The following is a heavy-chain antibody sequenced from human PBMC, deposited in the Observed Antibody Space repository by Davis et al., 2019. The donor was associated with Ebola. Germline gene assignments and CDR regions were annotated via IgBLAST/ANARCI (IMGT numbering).Heavy chain of an antibody. J-gene: IGHJ4*02. V-gene: IGHV3-23*01. CDR1: GFSFNNYA. D-gene: IGHD3-16*01. CDR2: IHGRGGGT. CDR3: AKDGAVDY. Sequence: PGGSLRLSCAVFGFSFNNYAMSWIRQAPGKGLEWASSIHGRGGGTFYADSVKGRFTISRDNSKNTLSLQMNNLRVEDTAVYYCAKDGAVDYWGQGTLVTVSS.